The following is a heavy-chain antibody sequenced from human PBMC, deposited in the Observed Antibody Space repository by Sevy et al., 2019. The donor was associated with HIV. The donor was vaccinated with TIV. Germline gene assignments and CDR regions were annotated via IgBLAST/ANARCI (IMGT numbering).Heavy chain of an antibody. CDR2: IKSKSDGGTV. D-gene: IGHD6-13*01. Sequence: GGSLRLSCAASGFTFSDAWMGWVRQAAGKGLECVGRIKSKSDGGTVEHAAPVKGRFTISRADSKDTLYLQMNSLKTEDTAVYFCITYPRITTTGTGGFDPWGQGTLVTVSS. CDR3: ITYPRITTTGTGGFDP. CDR1: GFTFSDAW. J-gene: IGHJ5*02. V-gene: IGHV3-15*01.